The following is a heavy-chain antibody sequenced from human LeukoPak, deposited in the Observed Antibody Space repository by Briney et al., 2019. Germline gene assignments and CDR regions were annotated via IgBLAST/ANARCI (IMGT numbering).Heavy chain of an antibody. V-gene: IGHV5-51*01. CDR3: ARHSRANWGFLGAFDI. J-gene: IGHJ3*02. CDR2: IYPGDSDT. D-gene: IGHD7-27*01. Sequence: KTGESLKISCKGSGYSFISYRIGWVRQMPGKGLEWMGIIYPGDSDTRYSLSFQGQVTISVDKSISTAYLQWSSLKASDTAMYYCARHSRANWGFLGAFDIWGQGTMVTVSS. CDR1: GYSFISYR.